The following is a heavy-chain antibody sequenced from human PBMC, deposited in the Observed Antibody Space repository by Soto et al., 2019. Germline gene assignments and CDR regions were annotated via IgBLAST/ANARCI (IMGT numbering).Heavy chain of an antibody. CDR2: INPSGGST. Sequence: ASGKVCCKASGYTFTSYYMHWVRQAPGQGLEWMGIINPSGGSTSYAQKFQGRVTMTRDTSTSTVYMELSSLRSEDTAVYYCARGAYSGSYHEYFQHSGPVTLVTVSS. J-gene: IGHJ1*01. D-gene: IGHD1-26*01. CDR3: ARGAYSGSYHEYFQH. V-gene: IGHV1-46*01. CDR1: GYTFTSYY.